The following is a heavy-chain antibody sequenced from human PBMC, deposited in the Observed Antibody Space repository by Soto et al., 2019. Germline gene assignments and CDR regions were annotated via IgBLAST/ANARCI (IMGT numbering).Heavy chain of an antibody. CDR2: TSGSGGST. Sequence: EGQLLESGGCWVQPGGSLRLSCASSGFTFSIYAMRWVRLAPGKGLEWVSGTSGSGGSTYYADSVKGRFTISRDNITTTIYLQITSMRAEDTTVDYCAKNVRMVYATPLYFYYWGQGTLVTVSS. CDR1: GFTFSIYA. CDR3: AKNVRMVYATPLYFYY. J-gene: IGHJ4*02. V-gene: IGHV3-23*01. D-gene: IGHD2-8*01.